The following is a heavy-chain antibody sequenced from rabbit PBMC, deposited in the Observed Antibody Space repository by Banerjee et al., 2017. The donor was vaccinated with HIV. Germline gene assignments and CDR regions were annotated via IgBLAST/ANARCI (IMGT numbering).Heavy chain of an antibody. D-gene: IGHD4-1*01. V-gene: IGHV1S40*01. CDR3: ARRGSDWADDL. CDR1: GFSFSNKYV. CDR2: INTSSGNT. Sequence: QSLEESGGDLVKPGGSLTLTCTASGFSFSNKYVMCWVRQAPGKGLEWIACINTSSGNTVYASWAKGRFTISKASSTTVTLQMTSLTAADTATYFCARRGSDWADDLWGPGTLVTVS. J-gene: IGHJ4*01.